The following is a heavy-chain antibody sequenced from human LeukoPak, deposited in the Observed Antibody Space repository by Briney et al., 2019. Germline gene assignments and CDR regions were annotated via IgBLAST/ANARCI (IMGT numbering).Heavy chain of an antibody. V-gene: IGHV4-38-2*01. D-gene: IGHD5-24*01. Sequence: SETLSLTCAVSGYTITSGHYWGWLRPPPGKGVEWIGTIYHTGSTHYHPSLKGRATMSVDTPKNQFSLRLISMTAADTAVYYCERGLVERSSYYYYYIDVWGKNTTVTVSS. CDR3: ERGLVERSSYYYYYIDV. CDR1: GYTITSGHY. J-gene: IGHJ6*03. CDR2: IYHTGST.